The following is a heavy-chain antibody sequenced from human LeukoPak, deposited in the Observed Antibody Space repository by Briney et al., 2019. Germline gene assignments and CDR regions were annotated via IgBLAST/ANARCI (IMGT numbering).Heavy chain of an antibody. Sequence: GGSLRLSCAASGFTFSSYGMSWVRQAPGKGLEVVAVISYDGSNKYYADSVKGRFTISRDNSKNTLYLQMNSLRAEDMAVYYCAKGGSANDYYYYYYMDVWGKGTTVTVSS. CDR3: AKGGSANDYYYYYYMDV. CDR2: ISYDGSNK. CDR1: GFTFSSYG. J-gene: IGHJ6*03. V-gene: IGHV3-30*18. D-gene: IGHD3-16*01.